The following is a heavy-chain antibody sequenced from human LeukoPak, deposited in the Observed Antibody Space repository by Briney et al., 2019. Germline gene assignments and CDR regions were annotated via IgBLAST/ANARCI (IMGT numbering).Heavy chain of an antibody. V-gene: IGHV3-9*01. D-gene: IGHD3-10*01. Sequence: GGSLRLSCSASGFTFDDYAMHWVRQAPGKGLEWVSGISWNSGSIGYADSVKGRFTISRDNAKNSLYLQMNSLRAEDTALYYCAKDIGRFGEYSNGMDVWGQGTTVTVSS. CDR1: GFTFDDYA. CDR2: ISWNSGSI. J-gene: IGHJ6*02. CDR3: AKDIGRFGEYSNGMDV.